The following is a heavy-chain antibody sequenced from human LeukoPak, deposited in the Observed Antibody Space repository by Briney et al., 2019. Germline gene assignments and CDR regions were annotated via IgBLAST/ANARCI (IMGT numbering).Heavy chain of an antibody. CDR1: GGSISSYY. D-gene: IGHD2-15*01. V-gene: IGHV4-59*01. J-gene: IGHJ5*02. CDR2: IYYSGST. CDR3: ARDGCSGGSCYYPRFDP. Sequence: PSETLSLTCTVSGGSISSYYWSWIRQPPGKGLEWIGYIYYSGSTNYNPSLKSRVTISVDTSKNQFSLKLSSVTAADTAVYYCARDGCSGGSCYYPRFDPWGQGTLVTVSS.